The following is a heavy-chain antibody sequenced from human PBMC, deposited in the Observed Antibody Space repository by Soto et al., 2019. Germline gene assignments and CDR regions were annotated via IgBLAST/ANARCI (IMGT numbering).Heavy chain of an antibody. Sequence: QVQLVQSGAEVKKPGASVKVSCKASGYTFISYGISWVRQAPGQGLEWMGWITIYNGNTNYAQKLQGRVTMTTDTSTSTAYMELRSLRSDDTAVYYCARVGDTYYYDSSGYQAEACHYWGQGTLVTVSS. J-gene: IGHJ4*02. CDR2: ITIYNGNT. D-gene: IGHD3-22*01. CDR3: ARVGDTYYYDSSGYQAEACHY. V-gene: IGHV1-18*01. CDR1: GYTFISYG.